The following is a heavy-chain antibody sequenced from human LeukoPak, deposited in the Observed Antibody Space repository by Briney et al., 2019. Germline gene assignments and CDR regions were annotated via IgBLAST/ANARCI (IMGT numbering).Heavy chain of an antibody. Sequence: SETLSLTCTVSGGSISSSSYYWGWIRQPPGKGLEWIGSIYYSGSTNYNPSLKSRVTISVDTSKNQFSLKLSSVTAADTAVYYCARARNDAFDIWGQGTMVTVSS. CDR1: GGSISSSSYY. CDR3: ARARNDAFDI. V-gene: IGHV4-39*07. CDR2: IYYSGST. J-gene: IGHJ3*02.